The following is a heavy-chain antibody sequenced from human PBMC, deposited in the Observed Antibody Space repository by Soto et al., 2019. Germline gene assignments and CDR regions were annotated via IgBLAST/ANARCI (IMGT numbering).Heavy chain of an antibody. J-gene: IGHJ5*02. CDR2: IYYSGTT. V-gene: IGHV4-39*01. Sequence: QVQLQESGPGLVKPSETLSLTCTVSGDSIDTSRYYWGWIRQPPGKGLEWIGCIYYSGTTYYNPSLKSRVTISADTSKNQFSLELSSVTAADTAFYYCARLKGAFLISTYNWFDPWGQGTPVTVSS. D-gene: IGHD2-2*01. CDR3: ARLKGAFLISTYNWFDP. CDR1: GDSIDTSRYY.